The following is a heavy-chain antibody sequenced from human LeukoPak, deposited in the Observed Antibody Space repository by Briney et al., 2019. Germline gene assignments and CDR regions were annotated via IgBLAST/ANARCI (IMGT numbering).Heavy chain of an antibody. CDR2: LTGGSDNS. CDR3: AKDLKKSYYDRSGYDFDY. D-gene: IGHD3-22*01. CDR1: GFIFSNYG. J-gene: IGHJ4*02. V-gene: IGHV3-23*01. Sequence: PGGSLRLSCAASGFIFSNYGMSWVRQAPGKGLEWVSSLTGGSDNSEHADSVKGRFTISRDNSKNTLYLQMNSLRAEDTAVYYCAKDLKKSYYDRSGYDFDYWGQGTLVTVSS.